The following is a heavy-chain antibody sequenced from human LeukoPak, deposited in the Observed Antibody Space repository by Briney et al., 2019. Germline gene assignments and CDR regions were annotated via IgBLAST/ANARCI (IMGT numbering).Heavy chain of an antibody. D-gene: IGHD4-17*01. CDR1: GGSFSGYY. CDR3: ARESTEATPSFDS. V-gene: IGHV4-34*01. CDR2: IKHGGRP. J-gene: IGHJ4*02. Sequence: SETLSLTCVVSGGSFSGYYWSWIRQPPGKGLEWIGEIKHGGRPNYNPSLKGRVTISVDTSKNQFSLKLSSVSAADTAVYYCARESTEATPSFDSWGQGALVTVSS.